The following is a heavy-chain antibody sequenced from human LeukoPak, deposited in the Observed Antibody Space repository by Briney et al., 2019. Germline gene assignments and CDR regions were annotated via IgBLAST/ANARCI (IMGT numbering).Heavy chain of an antibody. J-gene: IGHJ6*04. Sequence: GGSLRLSCAASGFTISTYDINWVSQAPGRGLEWVSYISSSGSTIYYAGSVKGRFTISRDNAKNLVYLQMNSLRAEDTAVYYCARATSGNGMDVWGKGTTVTVSS. D-gene: IGHD1-26*01. CDR3: ARATSGNGMDV. CDR2: ISSSGSTI. CDR1: GFTISTYD. V-gene: IGHV3-48*03.